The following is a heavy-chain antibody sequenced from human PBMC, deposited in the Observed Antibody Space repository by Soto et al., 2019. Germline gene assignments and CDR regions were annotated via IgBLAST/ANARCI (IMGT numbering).Heavy chain of an antibody. CDR3: ARDRVESGYPEYFQH. D-gene: IGHD3-22*01. CDR2: ITSSGTYT. CDR1: GFTFSDYY. V-gene: IGHV3-11*05. Sequence: PGGSLRLSCSLSGFTFSDYYMSWIRQAPGKGLEWISYITSSGTYTMYADSVKGRFTISRDNARNSLYLQMNNLRADDTAVYYCARDRVESGYPEYFQHWGQGTLVTVSS. J-gene: IGHJ1*01.